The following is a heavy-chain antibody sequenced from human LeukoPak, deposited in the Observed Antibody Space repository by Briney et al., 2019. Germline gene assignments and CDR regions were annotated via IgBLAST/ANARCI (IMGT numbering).Heavy chain of an antibody. CDR2: IYYSGST. CDR3: ARRRGEQQSGYYYYYYMDV. CDR1: GGSISSYY. V-gene: IGHV4-59*12. D-gene: IGHD6-13*01. Sequence: PSETLSLTCTVSGGSISSYYWSWIRQPPGKGLEWIGYIYYSGSTNYNPSLKSRVTISVDTSKNQFSLKLSSVTAADTAVYYCARRRGEQQSGYYYYYYMDVWGKGTTVTISS. J-gene: IGHJ6*03.